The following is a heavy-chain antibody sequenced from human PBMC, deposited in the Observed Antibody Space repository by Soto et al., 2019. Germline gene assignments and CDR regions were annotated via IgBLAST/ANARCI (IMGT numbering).Heavy chain of an antibody. J-gene: IGHJ4*02. CDR3: ARALYCSSTSCYDY. Sequence: SETLSLTCSVSGDSVRSYYWTWIRQSPGKGLEWIGYIYNSGSSNYNPSLKSRVTISVDTSKNQFSLKLSSVTAADTAVYYCARALYCSSTSCYDYWGQGTLVTVS. D-gene: IGHD2-2*01. CDR2: IYNSGSS. CDR1: GDSVRSYY. V-gene: IGHV4-59*08.